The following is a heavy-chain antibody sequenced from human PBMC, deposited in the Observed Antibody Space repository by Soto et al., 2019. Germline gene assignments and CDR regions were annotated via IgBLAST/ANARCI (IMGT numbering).Heavy chain of an antibody. V-gene: IGHV3-33*01. CDR1: GFTFSSYG. J-gene: IGHJ4*02. D-gene: IGHD3-22*01. CDR2: IWYDGSNK. CDR3: ARESSYYYDSSGLY. Sequence: GGSLRLSCAASGFTFSSYGMHWVRQAPGKGLEWVAVIWYDGSNKYYADSVKGRFTISRDNSKNTLYLQMNSLRAEDTAVYYCARESSYYYDSSGLYWGQGTLVTVSS.